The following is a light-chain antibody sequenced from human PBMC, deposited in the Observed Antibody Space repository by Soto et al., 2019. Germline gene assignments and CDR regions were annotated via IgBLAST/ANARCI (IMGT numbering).Light chain of an antibody. J-gene: IGKJ1*01. CDR1: QSVTSNY. CDR2: GAS. V-gene: IGKV3-20*01. CDR3: QHYVTSLKT. Sequence: EIVLTQSPGTLSLSPGDRATLSCEASQSVTSNYLAWYQQKPGQAPRLLIFGASIRATGIPDRFIGSGSGTDFTLTISRLEPEDFAVYYCQHYVTSLKTFGQGTKVDIK.